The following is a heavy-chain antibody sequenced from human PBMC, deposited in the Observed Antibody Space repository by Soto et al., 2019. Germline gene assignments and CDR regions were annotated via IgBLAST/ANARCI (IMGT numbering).Heavy chain of an antibody. J-gene: IGHJ6*02. Sequence: PGGTLRLSCAASGFAFGSYGMHWVRQAPGKGLEWVAGISYDGSKKYYGESVKGRFTISSVNSKNTLYLQMNSLRVEDTAVYYCAKAIENYSTGYYKPFYYFGVDVWGQGTTVTVSS. D-gene: IGHD3-22*01. CDR2: ISYDGSKK. CDR1: GFAFGSYG. CDR3: AKAIENYSTGYYKPFYYFGVDV. V-gene: IGHV3-30*18.